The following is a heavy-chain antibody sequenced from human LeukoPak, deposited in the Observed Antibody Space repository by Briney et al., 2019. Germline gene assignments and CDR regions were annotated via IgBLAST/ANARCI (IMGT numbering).Heavy chain of an antibody. V-gene: IGHV3-23*01. Sequence: GGSLRLSCAASGFTFSSYAMSWVRQAPGKGLEWVSAISGSGGSTYYADSVKGRFTISRDNSKNTLYLQMNSLRAEDTAVYYCAKDRAAARWGLYFDYWGQGTLVTVSS. CDR3: AKDRAAARWGLYFDY. J-gene: IGHJ4*02. D-gene: IGHD6-13*01. CDR2: ISGSGGST. CDR1: GFTFSSYA.